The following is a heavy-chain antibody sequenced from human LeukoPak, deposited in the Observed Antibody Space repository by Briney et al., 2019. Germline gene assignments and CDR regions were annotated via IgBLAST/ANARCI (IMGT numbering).Heavy chain of an antibody. CDR2: IYYSGST. Sequence: SETLSLTCTVSGGSISSSSYYWGWIRQPPGKGLEWIGSIYYSGSTYYNPSLKSRVTISVDTSKNQFSLKLSSVTAADTAMYYCARDQPSGGKYYFDYWGQGTLVTVSS. CDR3: ARDQPSGGKYYFDY. D-gene: IGHD1-26*01. V-gene: IGHV4-39*07. J-gene: IGHJ4*02. CDR1: GGSISSSSYY.